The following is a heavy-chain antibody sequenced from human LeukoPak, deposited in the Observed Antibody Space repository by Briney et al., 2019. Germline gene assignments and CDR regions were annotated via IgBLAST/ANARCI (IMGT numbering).Heavy chain of an antibody. Sequence: KPSETLPLTCTVSGGSISSYYWSWIRQPPGKGLEWIGYIYYSGSTNYNPSLKSRVTISVDTSKNQFSLKLSSVTAADTAVYYCAREARRRNWFDPWGQGTLVTVSS. CDR3: AREARRRNWFDP. D-gene: IGHD6-25*01. J-gene: IGHJ5*02. CDR2: IYYSGST. CDR1: GGSISSYY. V-gene: IGHV4-59*01.